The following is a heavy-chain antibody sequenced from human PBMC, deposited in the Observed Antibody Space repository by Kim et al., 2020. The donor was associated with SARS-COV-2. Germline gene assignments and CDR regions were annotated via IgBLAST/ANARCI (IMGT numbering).Heavy chain of an antibody. Sequence: PKYAKKFQDRVTLTKDTSTSTAYMELRSLISDDTAVYFCARDRDYRFDLWGQGTLVTVSS. D-gene: IGHD3-16*02. CDR3: ARDRDYRFDL. J-gene: IGHJ4*02. CDR2: P. V-gene: IGHV1-18*01.